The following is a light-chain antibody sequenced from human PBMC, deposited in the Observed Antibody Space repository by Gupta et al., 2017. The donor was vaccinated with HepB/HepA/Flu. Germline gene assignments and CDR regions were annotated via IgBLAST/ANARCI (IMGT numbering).Light chain of an antibody. J-gene: IGKJ4*01. CDR3: QQYNDYPLT. CDR1: QDVGNL. Sequence: AIRMTQSPSSFSASPGDTVTITCRASQDVGNLLAWYQQKAGKAPKLLIYGISTLKTGVPSRFSGSGSGTDFTLTISRLQAEDFAIYYCQQYNDYPLTFGGGTTVEIK. V-gene: IGKV1-8*01. CDR2: GIS.